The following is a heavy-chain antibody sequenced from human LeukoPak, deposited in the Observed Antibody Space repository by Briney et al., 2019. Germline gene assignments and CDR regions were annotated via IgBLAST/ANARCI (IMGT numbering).Heavy chain of an antibody. V-gene: IGHV1-18*01. CDR2: ISAYNGNT. Sequence: ASVKVSCKASGYTFTSYGISWVRQAPGQGLEWMGWISAYNGNTNYAQKLQGRVTMTTDTSTSTAYMELRSLRSDDTAVYYCARRSATRGYYYGMDVWGQGTTVTVSS. CDR1: GYTFTSYG. J-gene: IGHJ6*02. D-gene: IGHD5-24*01. CDR3: ARRSATRGYYYGMDV.